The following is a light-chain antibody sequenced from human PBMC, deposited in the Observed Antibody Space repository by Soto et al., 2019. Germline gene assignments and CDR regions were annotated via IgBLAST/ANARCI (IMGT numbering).Light chain of an antibody. V-gene: IGLV2-14*01. CDR2: EVS. CDR3: SSYTTSTTLCV. J-gene: IGLJ1*01. CDR1: SSDVGAYNY. Sequence: QSALTQPASVSGSPGQSITISCTGTSSDVGAYNYVSWYQQHPGKAPQLMIYEVSNRPSGVSNRFSGSKSGNTASLTIYGLQAEDEADYYCSSYTTSTTLCVFGTGTKLTVL.